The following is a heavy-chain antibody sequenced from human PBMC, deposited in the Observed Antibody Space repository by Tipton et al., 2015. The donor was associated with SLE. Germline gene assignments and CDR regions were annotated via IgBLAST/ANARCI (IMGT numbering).Heavy chain of an antibody. V-gene: IGHV3-7*01. CDR3: AGLQYIAFSPYSYRNV. CDR2: INQDGSEK. D-gene: IGHD4-11*01. Sequence: QLVQSGGGLVQSGGSLRLSCVGSGFSLDTYWMSWVRQAPGKGLEWVANINQDGSEKYYMDSLKGRFTISRDNAKNSLYLQMNSLRAEDTAVFYGAGLQYIAFSPYSYRNVWGKGTTVTVPS. CDR1: GFSLDTYW. J-gene: IGHJ6*03.